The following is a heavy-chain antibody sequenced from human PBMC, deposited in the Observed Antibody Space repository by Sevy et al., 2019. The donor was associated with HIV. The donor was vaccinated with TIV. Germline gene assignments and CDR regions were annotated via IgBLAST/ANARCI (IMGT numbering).Heavy chain of an antibody. CDR1: GYSFSSYA. Sequence: GGSLRLSCVVSGYSFSSYAISWVRQAPGKGLEWVSTINGRGGSTYYADSVKGRFTISRDMPKNTLFLQMINLRVDDTAIYYCARPSPRIGAAASAFYDNWGQRTLVTVSS. J-gene: IGHJ4*02. CDR3: ARPSPRIGAAASAFYDN. D-gene: IGHD2-15*01. CDR2: INGRGGST. V-gene: IGHV3-23*01.